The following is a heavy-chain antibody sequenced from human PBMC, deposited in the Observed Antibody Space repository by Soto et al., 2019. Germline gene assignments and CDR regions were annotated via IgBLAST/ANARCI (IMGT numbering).Heavy chain of an antibody. Sequence: PGGSLRLSCAASGFTFSSYAMSWVRQAPGKGLEWVSAISGSGGSTYYADSVKGRFTISRDNSKNTLYLQMNSLRAEDTAVYYCARSPPGLGVTPYYFDYWGQGTLVTVSS. V-gene: IGHV3-23*01. CDR2: ISGSGGST. CDR3: ARSPPGLGVTPYYFDY. D-gene: IGHD3-10*01. J-gene: IGHJ4*02. CDR1: GFTFSSYA.